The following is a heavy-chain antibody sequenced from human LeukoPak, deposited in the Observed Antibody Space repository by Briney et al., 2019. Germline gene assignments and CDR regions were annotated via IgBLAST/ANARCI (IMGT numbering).Heavy chain of an antibody. V-gene: IGHV4-59*01. Sequence: SETLSLTCTVSGGSISSYYWSWIRQPPGKGLEWIGYINYSGSTNYNPSLKSRVTISVDTSKNQFSLKLSSVTAADTAVYYCARVGGWPNYYYYYMDVWGKGTTVTVSS. CDR2: INYSGST. CDR3: ARVGGWPNYYYYYMDV. CDR1: GGSISSYY. J-gene: IGHJ6*03. D-gene: IGHD6-19*01.